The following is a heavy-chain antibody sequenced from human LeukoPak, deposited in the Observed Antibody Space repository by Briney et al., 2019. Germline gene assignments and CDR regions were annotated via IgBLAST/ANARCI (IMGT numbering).Heavy chain of an antibody. CDR1: GFIFSNYG. Sequence: GGSLRLSCAASGFIFSNYGIHWVRQAPGKGLEWVAVISSDGSNTYYADSVKGRFTISRDSSKNILYLQMNSLRAEDTAVYYCAKDRCSNGVGCYYYYMDVWGKGTTVTISS. CDR3: AKDRCSNGVGCYYYYMDV. CDR2: ISSDGSNT. D-gene: IGHD2-8*01. V-gene: IGHV3-30*18. J-gene: IGHJ6*03.